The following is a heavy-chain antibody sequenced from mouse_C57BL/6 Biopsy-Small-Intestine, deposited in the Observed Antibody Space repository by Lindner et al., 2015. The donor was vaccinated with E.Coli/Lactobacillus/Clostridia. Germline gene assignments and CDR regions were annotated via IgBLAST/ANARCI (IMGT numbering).Heavy chain of an antibody. CDR1: GFTFSDYG. D-gene: IGHD2-5*01. J-gene: IGHJ2*01. CDR2: ISSGSRTI. Sequence: VQLQESGGGLVKPGGSLKLSCAASGFTFSDYGMHWVRQAPEKGLEWIAYISSGSRTIYYADTVKGRFTISRDNAENTLFLQMTSLRSEDTAIYYCARQDNNSPFGYWGQGTTLTVSS. V-gene: IGHV5-17*01. CDR3: ARQDNNSPFGY.